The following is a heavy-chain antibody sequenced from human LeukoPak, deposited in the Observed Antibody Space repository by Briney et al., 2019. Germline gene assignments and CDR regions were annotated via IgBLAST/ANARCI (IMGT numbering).Heavy chain of an antibody. J-gene: IGHJ4*02. D-gene: IGHD2-2*01. Sequence: SETLSLTCAVYGGSFSGYYWSWICQPPGKGLEWIGEINHSGSTNYNPSLKSRVTISVDTSKNQFSLKLSSVTAADTAVYYCAKDLSTVPAARGYDGYWGQGTLVTVSS. V-gene: IGHV4-34*01. CDR1: GGSFSGYY. CDR2: INHSGST. CDR3: AKDLSTVPAARGYDGY.